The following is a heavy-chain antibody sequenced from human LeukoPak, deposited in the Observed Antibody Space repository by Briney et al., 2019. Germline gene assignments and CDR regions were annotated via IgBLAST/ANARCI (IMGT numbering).Heavy chain of an antibody. J-gene: IGHJ4*02. CDR3: ARGSSSWDY. V-gene: IGHV3-7*01. CDR2: IKQDGSEK. D-gene: IGHD6-13*01. Sequence: GGSLRLSCAASGFTLSSYWMSWVRQAPGKGLEWVANIKQDGSEKYYVDSVKGRFTISRDNAKNSLYLRMNSLRAEDTAVYYCARGSSSWDYWGQGTLVTVSS. CDR1: GFTLSSYW.